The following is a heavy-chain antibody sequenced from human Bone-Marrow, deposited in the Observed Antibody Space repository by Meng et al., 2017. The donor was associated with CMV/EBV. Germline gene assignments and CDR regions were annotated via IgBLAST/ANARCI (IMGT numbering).Heavy chain of an antibody. CDR2: ISSSSSYI. D-gene: IGHD6-19*01. Sequence: GGSLRLSCAASGFTFSSYSMNCVRQAPGKGLEWVSSISSSSSYIYYADSVKGRFTISRDNAKNSLYLQMNSLRAEDTAVYYCARALYPSSGWTLIPFDYWGQGTLVTVSS. V-gene: IGHV3-21*01. J-gene: IGHJ4*02. CDR3: ARALYPSSGWTLIPFDY. CDR1: GFTFSSYS.